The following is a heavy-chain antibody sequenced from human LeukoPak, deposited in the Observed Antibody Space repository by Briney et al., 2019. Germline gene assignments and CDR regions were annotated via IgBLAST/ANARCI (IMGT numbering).Heavy chain of an antibody. CDR2: ISSSGSTI. D-gene: IGHD3-10*01. J-gene: IGHJ4*02. Sequence: GGSLRLSCAASGFTFSDYYMSWIRQAPGKGLEWVSYISSSGSTIYYADSVKGRFTISRDNAKNSLYLQMNSLRAEDTAVYYCARDRYGSGSYYSPAGYWGQGTLVTVSS. CDR1: GFTFSDYY. CDR3: ARDRYGSGSYYSPAGY. V-gene: IGHV3-11*01.